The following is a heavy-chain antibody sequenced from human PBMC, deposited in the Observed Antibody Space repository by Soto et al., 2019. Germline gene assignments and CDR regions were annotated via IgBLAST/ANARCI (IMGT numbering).Heavy chain of an antibody. D-gene: IGHD4-17*01. J-gene: IGHJ6*02. CDR1: GYTFTSYA. Sequence: ASVKVSCKASGYTFTSYAMHWVRQAPGQRLEWMGWINAGNGNTKYSQKFQGRVTITRDTSASTAYMELSSLRSEDTAVYDCARTVGYYYGMDVWGQGTTVTVSS. CDR3: ARTVGYYYGMDV. CDR2: INAGNGNT. V-gene: IGHV1-3*01.